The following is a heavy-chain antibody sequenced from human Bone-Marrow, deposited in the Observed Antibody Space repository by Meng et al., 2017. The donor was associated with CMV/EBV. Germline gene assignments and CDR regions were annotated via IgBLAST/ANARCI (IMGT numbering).Heavy chain of an antibody. CDR1: GFTFSSYE. Sequence: GGSLRLSCAASGFTFSSYEMNWVRQAPGKGLEWVSYISSSGSTRYYADSVKGRFTISRDNAKNSLYLQMNSLRAEDTAIYYCGSLRTREWGQGTLVTVSS. D-gene: IGHD5-24*01. CDR2: ISSSGSTR. V-gene: IGHV3-48*03. CDR3: GSLRTRE. J-gene: IGHJ4*02.